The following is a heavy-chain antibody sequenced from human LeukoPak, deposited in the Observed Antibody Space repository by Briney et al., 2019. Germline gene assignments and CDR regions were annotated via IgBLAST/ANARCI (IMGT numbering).Heavy chain of an antibody. CDR3: ARDIPSSDWTPTYYFDY. CDR1: GFTVSSNY. CDR2: IYSGGST. D-gene: IGHD6-19*01. Sequence: PGGSLRLSCAASGFTVSSNYMSWVRQAPGKGLEWVSVIYSGGSTYYADSVKGRFTISRDNSKNTLYLQMSSLRAEDTAVYYCARDIPSSDWTPTYYFDYWGQGTLVTVSS. V-gene: IGHV3-53*05. J-gene: IGHJ4*02.